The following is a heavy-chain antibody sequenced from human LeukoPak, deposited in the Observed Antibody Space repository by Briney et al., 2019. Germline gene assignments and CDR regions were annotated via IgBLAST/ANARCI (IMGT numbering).Heavy chain of an antibody. V-gene: IGHV4-38-2*01. Sequence: SETLSLTCAVSGYSISSGYYRGWIRPPPGKGLEWIGSIYHSGSTYYNPSLKSRVTISVDTSKNQFSLKLSSVTAADTAVYYCARATEQLWSDFDYWGQGTLVTVSP. J-gene: IGHJ4*02. D-gene: IGHD5-18*01. CDR2: IYHSGST. CDR3: ARATEQLWSDFDY. CDR1: GYSISSGYY.